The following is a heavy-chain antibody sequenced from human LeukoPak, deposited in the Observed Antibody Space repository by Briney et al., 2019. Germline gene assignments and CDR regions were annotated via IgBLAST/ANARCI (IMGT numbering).Heavy chain of an antibody. J-gene: IGHJ4*02. Sequence: SVTVSCKASGGTFSSYAISWVRQAPGQGLEWMGRIIPILGIANYAQKFQGRVTITADKSTSTAYMELSSLRSEDTAVYYCARDSSGYYYGFDYWGQGTLVTVSS. CDR1: GGTFSSYA. CDR3: ARDSSGYYYGFDY. V-gene: IGHV1-69*04. CDR2: IIPILGIA. D-gene: IGHD3-22*01.